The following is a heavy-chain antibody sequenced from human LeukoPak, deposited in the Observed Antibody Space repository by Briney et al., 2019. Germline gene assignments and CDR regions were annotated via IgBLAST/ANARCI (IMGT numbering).Heavy chain of an antibody. Sequence: GGSLRLSCAASGFTFSSYGMSWVRQAPGKGLEWVSAISGSGGSTYYADSVKGRFTISRDNAKNSLYLQMNSLRAEDTAVYYCARDREHDYGDLDAFDIWGQGTMVTVSS. D-gene: IGHD4-17*01. V-gene: IGHV3-23*01. CDR1: GFTFSSYG. CDR2: ISGSGGST. CDR3: ARDREHDYGDLDAFDI. J-gene: IGHJ3*02.